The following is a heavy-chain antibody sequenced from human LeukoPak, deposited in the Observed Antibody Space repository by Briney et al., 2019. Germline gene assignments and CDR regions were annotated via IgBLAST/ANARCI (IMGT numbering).Heavy chain of an antibody. CDR1: GFTFSSYI. J-gene: IGHJ4*02. CDR2: IFYDGNEK. D-gene: IGHD1-26*01. Sequence: PGGSLRLSCAASGFTFSSYILHWVRQAPGKGLEWMAVIFYDGNEKYYADSVKGRFTISRDNSKNTLYLQMNSLRAEDTAMYYCAREDGALDYWGQGTLVTVS. V-gene: IGHV3-30*04. CDR3: AREDGALDY.